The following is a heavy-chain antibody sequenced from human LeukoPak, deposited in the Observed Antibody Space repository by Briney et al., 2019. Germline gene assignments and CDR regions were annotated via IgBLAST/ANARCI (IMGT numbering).Heavy chain of an antibody. CDR3: ARRTLKRWLPYYFDY. CDR2: INHSGST. CDR1: GGSFSGYY. J-gene: IGHJ4*02. Sequence: SETLSLTCAVYGGSFSGYYWSWIRQPPGKGLEWIGEINHSGSTNYNPSLKSRVTISVDTSKNQFSLKLSSVTAADTAVYYCARRTLKRWLPYYFDYWGQGTLVTVSS. V-gene: IGHV4-34*01. D-gene: IGHD5-24*01.